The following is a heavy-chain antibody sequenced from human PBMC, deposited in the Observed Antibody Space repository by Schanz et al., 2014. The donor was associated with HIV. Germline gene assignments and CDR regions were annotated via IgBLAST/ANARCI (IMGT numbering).Heavy chain of an antibody. Sequence: QVHLVQSGAEVKKPGASVKVSCKASGYTFSGYYIHWVRQAPGQGLEWMGWMNPNSGVTEDAQKFQGRVTMTRDTSISTAYMEVSRLRSDDTAVYYCARDRGSISWMGRAFDIWGQGTMVTVS. V-gene: IGHV1-2*02. CDR2: MNPNSGVT. D-gene: IGHD2-2*01. J-gene: IGHJ3*02. CDR1: GYTFSGYY. CDR3: ARDRGSISWMGRAFDI.